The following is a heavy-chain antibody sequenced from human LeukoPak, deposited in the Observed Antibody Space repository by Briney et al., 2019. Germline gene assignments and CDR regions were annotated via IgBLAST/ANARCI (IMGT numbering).Heavy chain of an antibody. D-gene: IGHD6-13*01. V-gene: IGHV1-2*02. CDR3: ARAAAAAGTYNWFDP. J-gene: IGHJ5*02. Sequence: ASVKVSCKASGYTFTGYYMHWVRQAPGQGLEWMGWINPNSGGTNYAQKFQGRVTMTRDTSISTAYMELSRLRSDDTAVYCCARAAAAAGTYNWFDPWGQGTLVTVSS. CDR2: INPNSGGT. CDR1: GYTFTGYY.